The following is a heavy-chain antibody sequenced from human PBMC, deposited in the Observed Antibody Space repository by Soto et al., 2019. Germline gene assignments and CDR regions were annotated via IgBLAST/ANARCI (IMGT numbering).Heavy chain of an antibody. Sequence: GGSLRLSCAASGFTFSSYSMNWVRQAPGKGLEWVSSISSSSSYIYYADSVKGRFTISRDNAKNSLYLQMNSLRAEDTAVYYCARDSHIIAAYDYWGQGTLVTVSS. CDR3: ARDSHIIAAYDY. V-gene: IGHV3-21*01. D-gene: IGHD6-13*01. CDR1: GFTFSSYS. CDR2: ISSSSSYI. J-gene: IGHJ4*02.